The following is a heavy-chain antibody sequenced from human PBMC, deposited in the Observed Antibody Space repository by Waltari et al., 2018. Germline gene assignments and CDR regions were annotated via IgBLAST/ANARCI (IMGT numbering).Heavy chain of an antibody. CDR2: IYLADSDT. J-gene: IGHJ6*02. V-gene: IGHV5-51*01. D-gene: IGHD6-13*01. CDR3: AKPRISGWYYSGMDV. Sequence: EVQLVQSGPEVQTPGESLRISFPGSGYKFAAYWVAWVRQMPGKGLEWMGIIYLADSDTRYGPSFQGQVTISADKSISTAYLQWGSLKASDTAVYYCAKPRISGWYYSGMDVWGQGTSVTVAS. CDR1: GYKFAAYW.